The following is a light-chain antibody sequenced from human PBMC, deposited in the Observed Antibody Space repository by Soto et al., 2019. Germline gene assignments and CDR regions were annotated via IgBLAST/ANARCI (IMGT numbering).Light chain of an antibody. J-gene: IGLJ1*01. CDR2: EVS. V-gene: IGLV2-23*02. Sequence: QSVLTQPASVSGSPGQSLTISCTGTSSDVGSYNLVSWYQQQPGKAPKLMIYEVSKRPSGVSNRFSGSKSVNTASLTISGLQAEDEADYYCCSYAGSRTFYVFGTGTKLTVL. CDR3: CSYAGSRTFYV. CDR1: SSDVGSYNL.